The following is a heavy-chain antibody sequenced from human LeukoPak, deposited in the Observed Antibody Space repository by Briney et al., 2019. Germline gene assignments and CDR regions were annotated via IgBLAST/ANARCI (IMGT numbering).Heavy chain of an antibody. D-gene: IGHD3-10*01. V-gene: IGHV3-7*01. CDR3: ARERGTYYYGSGSSRGGWFDP. CDR1: GFTFSSYW. Sequence: GGSLRLSCAASGFTFSSYWMSWVRQAPGKGLEWVANIKQDGSEKYYVDSVKGRFTISRDNAKNSLYLQMNSLRAEDTAVYYCARERGTYYYGSGSSRGGWFDPWGQGTLVTVSS. J-gene: IGHJ5*02. CDR2: IKQDGSEK.